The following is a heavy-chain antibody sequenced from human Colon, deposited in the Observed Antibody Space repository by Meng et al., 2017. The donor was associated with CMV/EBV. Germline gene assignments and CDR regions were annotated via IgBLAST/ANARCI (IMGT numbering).Heavy chain of an antibody. J-gene: IGHJ5*02. CDR1: GYSFIAHY. CDR3: ARESYDTSTWLDP. Sequence: ASVKVSCKASGYSFIAHYMHWVRQAPGQGLEWMGWININSGDTNYAQKFQGRVTMARDTSISTAYMELNSLTSDDTAVYYCARESYDTSTWLDPWGQGTLVTRLL. D-gene: IGHD3-16*01. V-gene: IGHV1-2*02. CDR2: ININSGDT.